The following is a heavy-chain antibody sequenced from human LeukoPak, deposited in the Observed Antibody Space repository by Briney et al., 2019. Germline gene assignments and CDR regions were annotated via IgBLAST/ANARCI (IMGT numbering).Heavy chain of an antibody. V-gene: IGHV4-4*02. CDR3: ASLVSVATPYYYYYGMDV. CDR1: GGSISSSNW. Sequence: SETLSLTCAVSGGSISSSNWWSWVRQPPGKGLEWIGEIYHSGSTNYNPSLKSRVTISVDKSKNQFSLKLSSVTAADTAVYYCASLVSVATPYYYYYGMDVWGQGTTVTVSS. CDR2: IYHSGST. J-gene: IGHJ6*02. D-gene: IGHD5-12*01.